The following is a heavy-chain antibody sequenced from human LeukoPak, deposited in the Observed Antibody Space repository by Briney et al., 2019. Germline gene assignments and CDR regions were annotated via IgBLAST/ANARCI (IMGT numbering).Heavy chain of an antibody. J-gene: IGHJ3*02. V-gene: IGHV4-59*12. CDR2: ISYSGST. Sequence: PSETLSLTCTVSGGSITSYHWSWIRQPPGKGLEWIGYISYSGSTNYNPSLKSRVTISVDTSKNQFSLKLSSVTAADTAVYYCARTGTGPDAFDIWGQGTMVTVSS. CDR1: GGSITSYH. CDR3: ARTGTGPDAFDI. D-gene: IGHD3/OR15-3a*01.